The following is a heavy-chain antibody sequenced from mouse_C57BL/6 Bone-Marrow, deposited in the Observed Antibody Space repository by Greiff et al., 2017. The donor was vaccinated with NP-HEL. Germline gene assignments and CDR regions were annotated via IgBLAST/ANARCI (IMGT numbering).Heavy chain of an antibody. CDR2: ISYDGSN. CDR1: GYSITSGYY. J-gene: IGHJ4*01. Sequence: DVQLQESGPGLVKPSQSLSLTCSVTGYSITSGYYWNWIRQFPGNKLEWMGYISYDGSNNYNPSLKNRISITRDTSKNQFFLKLNSVTTEDTATYYCARDDYGSSSYAMDYWGQGTSVTVSS. V-gene: IGHV3-6*01. CDR3: ARDDYGSSSYAMDY. D-gene: IGHD1-1*01.